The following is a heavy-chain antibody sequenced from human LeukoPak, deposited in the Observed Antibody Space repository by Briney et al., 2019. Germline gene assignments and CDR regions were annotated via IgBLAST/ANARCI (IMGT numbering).Heavy chain of an antibody. CDR3: AREAGCSGGSCYFDAFDI. V-gene: IGHV4-4*07. J-gene: IGHJ3*02. D-gene: IGHD2-15*01. CDR1: GGSISSYY. CDR2: IYTNGST. Sequence: SETLSLTCTVSGGSISSYYWSWIRQPAGKGLEWIGRIYTNGSTNYNPSLKSRVTMSVDTSKNQFSLKLSSVTAADTAVYYCAREAGCSGGSCYFDAFDIWGQGTMVTVSS.